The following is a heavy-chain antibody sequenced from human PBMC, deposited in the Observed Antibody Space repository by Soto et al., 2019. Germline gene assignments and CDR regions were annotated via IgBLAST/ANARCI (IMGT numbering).Heavy chain of an antibody. Sequence: AGSLRLSCAASGFTLSSYAMSWVRQAPGKGLEWVSTFSGTGGYTYYADSVKGRFTISRDDSKNTLFLHMNSLRAADTAVYYCARGQRALITYGPFDPWGQGTLVTVSS. D-gene: IGHD4-17*01. CDR3: ARGQRALITYGPFDP. CDR2: FSGTGGYT. V-gene: IGHV3-23*01. J-gene: IGHJ5*02. CDR1: GFTLSSYA.